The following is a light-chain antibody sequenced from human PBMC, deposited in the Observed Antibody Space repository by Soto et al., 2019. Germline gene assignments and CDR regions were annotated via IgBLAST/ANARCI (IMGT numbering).Light chain of an antibody. CDR2: GAS. V-gene: IGKV3D-20*02. CDR1: HTVTSNY. Sequence: EIVLTQSPDTLSLSPGERATLSCRASHTVTSNYLAWYQQKPGQAPRLLIYGASSRATDIPDRFSGSGSGTDFTLTISRLETEDFAVYYCQQRSKWPRTFGQGTKVEIK. J-gene: IGKJ1*01. CDR3: QQRSKWPRT.